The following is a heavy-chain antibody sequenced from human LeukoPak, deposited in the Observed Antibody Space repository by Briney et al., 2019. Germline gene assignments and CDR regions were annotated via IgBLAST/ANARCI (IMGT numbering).Heavy chain of an antibody. J-gene: IGHJ2*01. CDR3: AREAITMIVVVSHRYFDL. CDR2: IYSGGST. V-gene: IGHV3-66*01. D-gene: IGHD3-22*01. Sequence: GGSLRLSCAASGFTVSSNYMSWVRQAPGKGLEWVSVIYSGGSTYYADSVKGRFTISRDNSKNTLYLQMNSLRAEDTAVYYCAREAITMIVVVSHRYFDLWGRGTLVTVSS. CDR1: GFTVSSNY.